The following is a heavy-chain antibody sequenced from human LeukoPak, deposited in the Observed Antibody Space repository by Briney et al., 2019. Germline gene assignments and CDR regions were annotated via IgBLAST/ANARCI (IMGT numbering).Heavy chain of an antibody. CDR3: AKDLLLWFGEFRY. J-gene: IGHJ4*02. V-gene: IGHV3-21*01. Sequence: PGGSLRLSCAASGFTFSSYSMNWVRQAPGKGLEWVSSISSSSSYIYYADSVKGRFTISRDNAKNSLYLQMNSLRAEDTAVYYCAKDLLLWFGEFRYWGQGTLVTVSS. D-gene: IGHD3-10*01. CDR1: GFTFSSYS. CDR2: ISSSSSYI.